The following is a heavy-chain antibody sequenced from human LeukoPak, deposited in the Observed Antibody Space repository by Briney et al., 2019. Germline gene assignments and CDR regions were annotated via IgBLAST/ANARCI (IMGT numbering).Heavy chain of an antibody. CDR3: ARNYYDKYDF. CDR1: GFTFSDYW. V-gene: IGHV3-74*01. J-gene: IGHJ4*02. D-gene: IGHD3-22*01. Sequence: HGGSLRLSCAASGFTFSDYWMHWVRQAPGKGLVWVSRTNSDGSSTSYADSVKGRFTVSRDNAKNTVYLQMNSLRAEDTAVYYCARNYYDKYDFWGQGTLVTVSS. CDR2: TNSDGSST.